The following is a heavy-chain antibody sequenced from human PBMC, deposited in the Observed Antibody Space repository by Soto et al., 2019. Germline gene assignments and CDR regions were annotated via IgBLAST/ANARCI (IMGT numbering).Heavy chain of an antibody. CDR3: ARDKITSLFDY. CDR1: GGSFSGYY. V-gene: IGHV4-34*01. J-gene: IGHJ4*02. D-gene: IGHD3-10*01. Sequence: QVQLQQWGAGLLKPSETLSLTCAVYGGSFSGYYWTWIRQTPGTGLEWIGEINHSGSTNYNPSLKSRVTISVDTSKNHFSLKLISVTAPATAGYYYARDKITSLFDYLGQGTLVTVSS. CDR2: INHSGST.